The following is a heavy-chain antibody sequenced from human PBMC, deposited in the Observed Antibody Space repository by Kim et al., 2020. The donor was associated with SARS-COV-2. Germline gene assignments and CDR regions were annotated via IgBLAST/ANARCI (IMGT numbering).Heavy chain of an antibody. CDR1: GGSISSGGYY. V-gene: IGHV4-31*03. J-gene: IGHJ3*02. CDR2: IYYSGST. D-gene: IGHD2-15*01. CDR3: ARWTPGYCSGGSCSVAFDI. Sequence: SETLSLTCTVSGGSISSGGYYWSWIRQHPGKGLEWIGYIYYSGSTYYNPSLKSRVTISVDTSKNQFSLKLSSVTAADTAVDYCARWTPGYCSGGSCSVAFDIWGQGTMVTVSS.